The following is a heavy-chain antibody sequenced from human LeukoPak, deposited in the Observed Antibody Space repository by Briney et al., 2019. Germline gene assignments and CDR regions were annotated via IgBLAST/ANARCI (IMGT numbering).Heavy chain of an antibody. CDR3: ARDDSGSSSWYFDY. J-gene: IGHJ4*02. V-gene: IGHV3-21*01. CDR2: ISSSSSYI. Sequence: GGSLRLSCAASGFTFSSYSMNWVRQAPGKGLEWVSSISSSSSYIYYADSVKGRFTISRDNAKNSLYLQMNSLRAEDTAVHYCARDDSGSSSWYFDYWGQGTLVTVSS. D-gene: IGHD6-13*01. CDR1: GFTFSSYS.